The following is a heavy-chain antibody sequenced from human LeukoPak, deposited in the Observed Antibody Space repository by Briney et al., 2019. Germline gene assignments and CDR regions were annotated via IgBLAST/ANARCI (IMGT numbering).Heavy chain of an antibody. D-gene: IGHD3-22*01. CDR2: ISSCSIYI. J-gene: IGHJ4*02. CDR3: ARGLKYYASSGFNY. Sequence: GGSLRLSCATSGFTFSSYSMNWVRQAPGKGLEWVSCISSCSIYIYYTDSVTSRFTIYRDNAKNSLTLQRNSLRAEDTAVYYCARGLKYYASSGFNYWGQGTLVTVSS. CDR1: GFTFSSYS. V-gene: IGHV3-21*01.